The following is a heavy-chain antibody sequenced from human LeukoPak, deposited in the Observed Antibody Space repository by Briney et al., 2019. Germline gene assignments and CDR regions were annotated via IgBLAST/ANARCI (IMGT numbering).Heavy chain of an antibody. J-gene: IGHJ4*02. CDR1: GGSISSYY. V-gene: IGHV4-59*01. CDR3: ARVDDSSGTYYFDY. D-gene: IGHD3-22*01. Sequence: PSETLSLTCTVSGGSISSYYWSWIRQPPGKGLEWIGYIYYSGSTNYNPSLKSRVTISVDTSKNQFSLKLSSVTAADTAVYCCARVDDSSGTYYFDYWGQGTLVTVSS. CDR2: IYYSGST.